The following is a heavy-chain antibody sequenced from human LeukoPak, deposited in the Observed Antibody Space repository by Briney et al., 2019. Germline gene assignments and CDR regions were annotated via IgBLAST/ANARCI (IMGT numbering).Heavy chain of an antibody. CDR3: ATPPPSGNSFDY. CDR1: GGTFSSYA. J-gene: IGHJ4*02. D-gene: IGHD2-15*01. V-gene: IGHV1-69*13. Sequence: ASVKVSCKASGGTFSSYAISWVRQAPGQGLEWMGGIIPIFGTANYAQKFQGRVTITADESTSTAYMELNSLRSEDTAVYYCATPPPSGNSFDYWGQGTLVTVSS. CDR2: IIPIFGTA.